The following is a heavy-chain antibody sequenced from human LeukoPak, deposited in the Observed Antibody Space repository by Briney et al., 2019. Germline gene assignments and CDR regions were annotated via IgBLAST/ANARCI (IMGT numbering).Heavy chain of an antibody. CDR3: ARARIWYSSSWYFDY. D-gene: IGHD6-13*01. V-gene: IGHV4-34*01. J-gene: IGHJ4*02. CDR2: INHSGST. Sequence: PSVTLSFTCAVYGGSFSGYYWSWIRQPPGKGLEWIGEINHSGSTNYNPSLKSRVTISVDTSKNQFSLKLSSVTAADTAVYYCARARIWYSSSWYFDYWGQGTLVTVSS. CDR1: GGSFSGYY.